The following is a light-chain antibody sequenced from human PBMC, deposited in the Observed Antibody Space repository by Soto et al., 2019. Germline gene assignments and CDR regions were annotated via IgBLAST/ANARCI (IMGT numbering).Light chain of an antibody. CDR2: GAS. CDR3: QQYNSYSRT. V-gene: IGKV3-15*01. Sequence: IVMTQSPATLSMSPGQRASLYCRASQNIGSNLAWYQQNPGQAPRLXISGASTRETGVPARFSGSGSGTEFTLTISSLQPDDFATYYCQQYNSYSRTFGQGTKVDIK. CDR1: QNIGSN. J-gene: IGKJ1*01.